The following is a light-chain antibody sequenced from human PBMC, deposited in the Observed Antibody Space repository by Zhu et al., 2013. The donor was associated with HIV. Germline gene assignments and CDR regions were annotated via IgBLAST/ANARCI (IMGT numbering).Light chain of an antibody. Sequence: ECVLTQSPVTLAVSPGERATLSCRASQSVSGSQVAWYQQKPGQAPRLVIYGASSRVTGIPDRFSGRGSGTDFTLTISRLEAEDFAVYYCQQYGSSPRTFGQGTKVGNQT. V-gene: IGKV3-20*01. CDR1: QSVSGSQ. CDR2: GAS. J-gene: IGKJ1*01. CDR3: QQYGSSPRT.